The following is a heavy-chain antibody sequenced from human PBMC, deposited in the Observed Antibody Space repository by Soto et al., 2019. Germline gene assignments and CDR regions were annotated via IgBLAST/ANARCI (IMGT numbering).Heavy chain of an antibody. CDR2: IYHSGST. J-gene: IGHJ6*02. CDR3: ARVHSIATPDYYYYGMDV. Sequence: SETLSLTCAVSGYSISSGYYWGWIRQPPGKGLEWIGSIYHSGSTYYNPSLKSRVTISVDTSKNQFSLKLSSVTAADMAVYYCARVHSIATPDYYYYGMDVWGQGXTVTVSS. CDR1: GYSISSGYY. V-gene: IGHV4-38-2*01. D-gene: IGHD6-6*01.